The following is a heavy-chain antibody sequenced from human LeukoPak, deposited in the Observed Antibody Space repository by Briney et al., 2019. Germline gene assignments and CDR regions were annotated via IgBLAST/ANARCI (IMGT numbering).Heavy chain of an antibody. V-gene: IGHV4-30-4*08. CDR3: ARAHDILTGYSYYYGMDV. J-gene: IGHJ6*02. D-gene: IGHD3-9*01. CDR2: IYYSGST. Sequence: SETLSLTRTVSGASIRSSSYYWGWIRQSPGKGLEWIGYIYYSGSTYYNPSLKSRVTISVDTSKNQFSLKLSSVTAADTAVYYCARAHDILTGYSYYYGMDVWGQGTTVTVSS. CDR1: GASIRSSSYY.